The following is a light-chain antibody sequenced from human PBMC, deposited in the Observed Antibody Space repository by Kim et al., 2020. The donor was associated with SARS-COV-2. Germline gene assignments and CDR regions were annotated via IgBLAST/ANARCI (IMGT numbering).Light chain of an antibody. V-gene: IGLV3-21*04. CDR2: YDS. J-gene: IGLJ3*02. Sequence: SYELTQPPSVSVAPGKTARITCGGNNIGSKSVHWYQQKPGQAPVLVIYYDSDRPSGMPERFSGSNSGNTATLTNSRVEGGDEADYYCQVWDSSSDHWVFGGGTQLTVL. CDR1: NIGSKS. CDR3: QVWDSSSDHWV.